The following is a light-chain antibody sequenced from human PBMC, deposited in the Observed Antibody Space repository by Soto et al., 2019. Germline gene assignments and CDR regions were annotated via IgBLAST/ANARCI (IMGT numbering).Light chain of an antibody. CDR3: CSYAATNTWV. CDR1: GSDVGSYTL. V-gene: IGLV2-23*01. J-gene: IGLJ3*02. CDR2: EAT. Sequence: QSALTQPASVSGSPGQSVTISCTGTGSDVGSYTLVSWYQQDPGKAPRLIIYEATKRPSGVSHRFSGSKSDNTASLTISNLQPQDEAEYYCCSYAATNTWVFGGGTQLPVL.